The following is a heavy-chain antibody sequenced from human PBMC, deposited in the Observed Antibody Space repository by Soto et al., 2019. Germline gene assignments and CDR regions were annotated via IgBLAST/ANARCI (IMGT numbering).Heavy chain of an antibody. CDR2: ISFDGRYK. CDR1: EFNLSDFA. J-gene: IGHJ3*02. Sequence: PGGSLRLSCVASEFNLSDFAMHWVRQAPDKGLEWVAVISFDGRYKFVADSVKGRFTISRDISKNTLFLQMNSLIAEDKAVVYCEKDINYQDDSGYYNEAFDIWGQGTLLTVSS. CDR3: EKDINYQDDSGYYNEAFDI. V-gene: IGHV3-30*04. D-gene: IGHD3-22*01.